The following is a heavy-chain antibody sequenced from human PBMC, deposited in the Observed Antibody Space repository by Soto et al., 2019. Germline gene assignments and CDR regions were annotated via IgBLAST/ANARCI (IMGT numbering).Heavy chain of an antibody. V-gene: IGHV1-18*01. J-gene: IGHJ2*01. CDR3: ARLRITMIVVAEGWYFDL. Sequence: QVQLVQSGAEVKKPGASVKVSCKASGYTFTSYGISWVRQAPGQGLEWMGWISAYNGNTNYAQKLQGRVTMTTDTSTSTAYMELRSLRSDDTAVYYCARLRITMIVVAEGWYFDLWGRGTLVTVSS. D-gene: IGHD3-22*01. CDR2: ISAYNGNT. CDR1: GYTFTSYG.